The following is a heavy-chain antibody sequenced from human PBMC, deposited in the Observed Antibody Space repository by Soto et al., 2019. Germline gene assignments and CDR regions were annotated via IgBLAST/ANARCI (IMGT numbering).Heavy chain of an antibody. D-gene: IGHD3-10*01. CDR2: ISADNGNT. V-gene: IGHV1-18*04. CDR1: GYTFTIYG. CDR3: ARVPRSTIRGPYFYYYGMDV. Sequence: ASVKVSCKASGYTFTIYGITRVRQAPGQGLEWMGWISADNGNTNYAQKFQGRLIMTTDTSTTTAYMDLRSLRSDDTAVYYCARVPRSTIRGPYFYYYGMDVWGQGTTVTVSS. J-gene: IGHJ6*02.